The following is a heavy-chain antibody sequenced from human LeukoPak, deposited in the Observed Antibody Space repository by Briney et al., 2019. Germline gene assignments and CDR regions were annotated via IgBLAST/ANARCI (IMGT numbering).Heavy chain of an antibody. CDR2: INHSGST. V-gene: IGHV4-34*01. Sequence: SETLSLTCAVYGGSFSGYYWSWIRQPPGKGLDWIGEINHSGSTNYNPSLKSRVTISVDTSKNQFSLKLSSVTAADTAVYYCARLAYYYDSSGYIDYWGQGTLVTVSS. CDR3: ARLAYYYDSSGYIDY. CDR1: GGSFSGYY. D-gene: IGHD3-22*01. J-gene: IGHJ4*02.